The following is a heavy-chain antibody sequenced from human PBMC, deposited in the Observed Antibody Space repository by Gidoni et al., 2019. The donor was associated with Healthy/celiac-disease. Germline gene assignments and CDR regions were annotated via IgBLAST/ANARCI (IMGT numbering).Heavy chain of an antibody. CDR1: GLPFSSYA. D-gene: IGHD3-16*01. CDR2: ISGSGGST. CDR3: AKETGGSDAFDI. V-gene: IGHV3-23*01. J-gene: IGHJ3*02. Sequence: EVQLWESGGGLVQPGGSLRLSWAASGLPFSSYAMSWVRQAPGKGLEWVSAISGSGGSTYYADSVKGRFTISRDNSKNTLYLQMNSLRAEDTAVYYCAKETGGSDAFDIWGQGTMVTVSS.